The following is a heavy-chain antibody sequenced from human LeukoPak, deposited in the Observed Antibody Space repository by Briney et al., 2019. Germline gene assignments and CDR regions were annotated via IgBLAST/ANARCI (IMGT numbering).Heavy chain of an antibody. CDR1: DDSITMYY. CDR3: ARGRVSSSTRYSTYYYYFYMDV. Sequence: SETLSLTCSVSDDSITMYYWTWLRQPPGKGLEWIGYVDHTGSTNFNPSLNGRVSISRDTSKNLFSLRLRSVTAADTAVYFCARGRVSSSTRYSTYYYYFYMDVWGKGTTVTVSS. J-gene: IGHJ6*03. V-gene: IGHV4-59*01. D-gene: IGHD4-11*01. CDR2: VDHTGST.